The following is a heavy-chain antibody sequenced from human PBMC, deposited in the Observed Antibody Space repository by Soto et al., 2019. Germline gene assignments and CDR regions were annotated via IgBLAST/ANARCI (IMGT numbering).Heavy chain of an antibody. Sequence: GASVKVSCKASGGRFSSYAIIWVRQAAGQGLEWMGGIIPIFGAANYAQKFQGRVTITANKSKSTAYLELSSLSSEETGGYLCATHSGNWYSGYWGQGTLVTVSS. CDR1: GGRFSSYA. J-gene: IGHJ4*02. D-gene: IGHD6-13*01. CDR3: ATHSGNWYSGY. V-gene: IGHV1-69*06. CDR2: IIPIFGAA.